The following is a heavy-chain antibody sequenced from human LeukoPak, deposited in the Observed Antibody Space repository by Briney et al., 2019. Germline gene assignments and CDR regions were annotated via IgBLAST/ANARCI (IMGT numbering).Heavy chain of an antibody. J-gene: IGHJ4*02. D-gene: IGHD1-14*01. V-gene: IGHV3-53*01. CDR1: GFTVITND. CDR3: ARGVEPLAANTLAY. Sequence: GGSLRLSCADSGFTVITNDMTWVRQAPGKGLEWGSVLYIDGNTKYADSVQGRFTISRDNSKNTLYLEMNSLSPDDTAVYYCARGVEPLAANTLAYWGQGTLVTVSS. CDR2: LYIDGNT.